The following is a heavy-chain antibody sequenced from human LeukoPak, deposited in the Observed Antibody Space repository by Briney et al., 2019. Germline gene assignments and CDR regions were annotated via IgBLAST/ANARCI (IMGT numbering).Heavy chain of an antibody. Sequence: GGSLRLSCAASGFTFSSYAMHWVRQAPGKGLEWVAVISYDGSNKYYADSVKGRFTISRDNSKNTLYLQMNSLKTEDTAVYYCTTERLTELGWFDPWGQGTLVTVSS. V-gene: IGHV3-30-3*01. CDR3: TTERLTELGWFDP. CDR2: ISYDGSNK. D-gene: IGHD1-26*01. CDR1: GFTFSSYA. J-gene: IGHJ5*02.